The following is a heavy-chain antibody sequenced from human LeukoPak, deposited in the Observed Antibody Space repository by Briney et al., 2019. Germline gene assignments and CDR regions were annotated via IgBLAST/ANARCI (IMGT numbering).Heavy chain of an antibody. CDR3: ARGDYGDYVSYFDY. Sequence: GGSLRLSCAASEFTFSTYSMSWIRQAPGKGLEWVSYISSSGSTIYYADSVKGRFTISRDNAKNSLYLQMNSLRAEDTAVYYCARGDYGDYVSYFDYWGQGTLVTVSS. V-gene: IGHV3-48*04. D-gene: IGHD4-17*01. CDR1: EFTFSTYS. CDR2: ISSSGSTI. J-gene: IGHJ4*02.